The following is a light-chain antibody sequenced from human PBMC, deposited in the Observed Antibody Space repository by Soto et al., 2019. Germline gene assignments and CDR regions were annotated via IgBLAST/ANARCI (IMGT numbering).Light chain of an antibody. Sequence: QSALTQPASVAGSPGQSITISCAGTSSDVGGYDFVSWYQHHPGRAPKLLIYEVSGRPSGVSYRFSGSTSGNTASLIISGLQAEDEAYYYCSSYGSSGTSVLGTGTKLTVL. CDR2: EVS. CDR3: SSYGSSGTSV. J-gene: IGLJ1*01. CDR1: SSDVGGYDF. V-gene: IGLV2-14*01.